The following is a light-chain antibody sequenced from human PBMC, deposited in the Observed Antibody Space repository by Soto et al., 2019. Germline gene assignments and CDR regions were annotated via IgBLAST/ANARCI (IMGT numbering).Light chain of an antibody. CDR2: ATS. Sequence: DIQMTQSPSSVSASVGDRVTITCRASQGISSSLAWYQQEPGKAPKLLIYATSSLQSGVPSRFSGSGSGTDFTLTISSLHPEDFATYYCQQANNFPWTFGQGTKVEIK. V-gene: IGKV1-12*01. J-gene: IGKJ1*01. CDR1: QGISSS. CDR3: QQANNFPWT.